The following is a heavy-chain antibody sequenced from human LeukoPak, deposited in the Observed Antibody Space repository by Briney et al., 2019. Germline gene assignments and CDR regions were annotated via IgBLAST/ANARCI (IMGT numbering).Heavy chain of an antibody. CDR3: ARDFGSSFDY. D-gene: IGHD6-13*01. Sequence: PGGSLRLSCAASGFTFSSYAMHWVRQAPGKGLEWVAVISYDGSNKYYADSVKSRFTISRDNSKNTLYLQMNSLRAEDTAVYYCARDFGSSFDYWGQGTLVTVSS. J-gene: IGHJ4*02. CDR1: GFTFSSYA. V-gene: IGHV3-30-3*01. CDR2: ISYDGSNK.